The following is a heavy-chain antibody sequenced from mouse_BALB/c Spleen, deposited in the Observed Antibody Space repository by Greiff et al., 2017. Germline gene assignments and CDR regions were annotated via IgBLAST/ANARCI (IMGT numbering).Heavy chain of an antibody. J-gene: IGHJ2*01. CDR3: ARSGLIYYGYDFDY. D-gene: IGHD2-2*01. CDR1: GFTFSSFG. Sequence: EVQGVESGGGLVQPGGSRKLSCAASGFTFSSFGMHWVRQAPEKGLEWVAYISSGSSTIYYADTVKGRFTISRDNPKNTLFLQKTSLRSEDTAMYYCARSGLIYYGYDFDYWGQGTTLTVSS. V-gene: IGHV5-17*02. CDR2: ISSGSSTI.